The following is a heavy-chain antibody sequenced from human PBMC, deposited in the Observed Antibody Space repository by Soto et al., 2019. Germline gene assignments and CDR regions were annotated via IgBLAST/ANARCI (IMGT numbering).Heavy chain of an antibody. V-gene: IGHV4-39*01. Sequence: SETLSLTCAVSGGSVSVDSYYWALIRQPPGKGLEWIATIHYRGNTYYATSLKSRVTISIDTSKNQFSLMLASVTATDTAFYYCARLATTVSTPNYWGQGSLVTVSS. CDR2: IHYRGNT. CDR1: GGSVSVDSYY. J-gene: IGHJ4*02. CDR3: ARLATTVSTPNY. D-gene: IGHD4-17*01.